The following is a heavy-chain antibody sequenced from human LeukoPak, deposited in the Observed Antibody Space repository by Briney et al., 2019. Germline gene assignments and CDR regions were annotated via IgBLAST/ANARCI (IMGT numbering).Heavy chain of an antibody. V-gene: IGHV4-30-4*01. D-gene: IGHD3-10*01. Sequence: PSETLSLTCTVSGGSISSSSYYWSWIRQPPGKGLEWIGNIYDSGSTYYNPSLKSRVTISVDTSKNQFSLKLNSVTAADTAVYYCARGDYYGSGKTHFDYWGQGTLVTVSS. CDR3: ARGDYYGSGKTHFDY. CDR2: IYDSGST. CDR1: GGSISSSSYY. J-gene: IGHJ4*02.